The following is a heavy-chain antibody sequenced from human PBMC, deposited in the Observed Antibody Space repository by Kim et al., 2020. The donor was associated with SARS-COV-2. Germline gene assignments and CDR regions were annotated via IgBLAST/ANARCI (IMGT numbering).Heavy chain of an antibody. D-gene: IGHD6-13*01. CDR1: GFTFSSYS. J-gene: IGHJ4*02. V-gene: IGHV3-48*04. CDR2: ISSSSTI. Sequence: GGSLRLSCAASGFTFSSYSMNWVRQAPGKGLEWVSYISSSSTIYYADSVKGRFTISRDNAKNSLYLQMNSLRAEDTAVYYCARKQQLGPGGFDYWGQGTLVTVSS. CDR3: ARKQQLGPGGFDY.